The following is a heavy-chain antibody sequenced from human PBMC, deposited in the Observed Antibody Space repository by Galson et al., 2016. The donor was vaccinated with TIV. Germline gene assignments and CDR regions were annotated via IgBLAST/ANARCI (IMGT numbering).Heavy chain of an antibody. V-gene: IGHV3-30*04. CDR1: SIHFSSFA. D-gene: IGHD3-3*01. Sequence: SLRLSCAASSIHFSSFAMHWVRQAPGRGLEWVAVISYDATNTYYADSVKGRFTVSRDNSKNTLHLQINSVRGDDTATYYCASPRHGGFLRFSMDVWGQGTTVIVS. J-gene: IGHJ6*02. CDR3: ASPRHGGFLRFSMDV. CDR2: ISYDATNT.